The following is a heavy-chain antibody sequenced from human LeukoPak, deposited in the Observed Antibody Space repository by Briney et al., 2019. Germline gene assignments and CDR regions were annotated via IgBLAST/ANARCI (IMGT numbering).Heavy chain of an antibody. Sequence: GGSLSLSCTTSGFTFGTHTMHWFRQAPGKGLQWIGFIRSSGTTQYAASVKGRFTISRDDSKNTLYLQMNSLKTEDTAVYYCTTETGKWLRFLARESRYNYYYYMDVWGKGTTVTISS. V-gene: IGHV3-49*03. D-gene: IGHD5-12*01. CDR2: IRSSGTT. CDR3: TTETGKWLRFLARESRYNYYYYMDV. CDR1: GFTFGTHT. J-gene: IGHJ6*03.